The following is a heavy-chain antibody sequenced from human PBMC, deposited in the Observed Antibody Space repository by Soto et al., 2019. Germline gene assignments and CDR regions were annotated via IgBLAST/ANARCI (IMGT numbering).Heavy chain of an antibody. CDR3: ARERMITNPQTDPY. J-gene: IGHJ4*02. CDR2: IKQDGSEK. CDR1: GFTFSSYW. D-gene: IGHD3-16*01. V-gene: IGHV3-7*01. Sequence: EVQLVESGGGLVQPGGSLRLSCAASGFTFSSYWMSWVRQAPGKGLEWVANIKQDGSEKYYVDSVKGRFTISRDNAKNSLYLQMNSPRAEDTAVYYWARERMITNPQTDPYWGQGTLVTVSS.